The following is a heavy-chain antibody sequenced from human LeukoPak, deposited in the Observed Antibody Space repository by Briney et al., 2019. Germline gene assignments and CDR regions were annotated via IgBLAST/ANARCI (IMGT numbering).Heavy chain of an antibody. J-gene: IGHJ5*02. CDR1: EFTFSDYY. Sequence: GGSLRLSCAASEFTFSDYYMSWIRQAPGKGLEWVSYISSSGSTIYYADSVKGRFTISRDNAKNSLYLQMNSLRAEDTAVYYCARGGYCSSTSCYPSWFDPWGQGTLVTVSS. CDR2: ISSSGSTI. D-gene: IGHD2-2*01. V-gene: IGHV3-11*04. CDR3: ARGGYCSSTSCYPSWFDP.